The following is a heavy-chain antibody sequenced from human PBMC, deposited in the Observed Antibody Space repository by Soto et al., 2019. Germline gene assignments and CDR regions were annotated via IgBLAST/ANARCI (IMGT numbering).Heavy chain of an antibody. J-gene: IGHJ6*03. Sequence: QVQLQQWGAGLLKPSETLSLTCAVYGGSFSGYYWSWIRQPPGKGLEWIGEINHSGSTNYNPSLKSRVTISVDTSKNQFSLKLSSVTAADTAVYYCARAPVRIAAAGTPENYYYMDVWGKGTTVTVSS. V-gene: IGHV4-34*01. CDR2: INHSGST. CDR1: GGSFSGYY. CDR3: ARAPVRIAAAGTPENYYYMDV. D-gene: IGHD6-13*01.